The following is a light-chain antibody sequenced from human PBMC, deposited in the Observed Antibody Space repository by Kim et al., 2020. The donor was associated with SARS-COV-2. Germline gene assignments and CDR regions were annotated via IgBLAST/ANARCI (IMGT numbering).Light chain of an antibody. V-gene: IGKV1-6*01. J-gene: IGKJ1*01. Sequence: ASMGDRFTITCRESQGIKNHLGWFQQKPGKAPKVLIYDASSLHSGVPSRFSGSGSGTDFTLTISSLQPEDCATYYCLQYNSYPWPFGQGTKVDIK. CDR2: DAS. CDR3: LQYNSYPWP. CDR1: QGIKNH.